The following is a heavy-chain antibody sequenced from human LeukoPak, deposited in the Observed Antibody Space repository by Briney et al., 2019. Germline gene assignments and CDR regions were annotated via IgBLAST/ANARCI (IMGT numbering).Heavy chain of an antibody. CDR3: VKDGLWAD. J-gene: IGHJ4*02. Sequence: GGSLRLSCSASGFIFSNYAIRWVRQAPGEGLKYVSGISTKGGYTYYADSVKGRFTISRDNSKNTLYLQMTSLRAEDTAVYYCVKDGLWADWGRGTLVTVPS. V-gene: IGHV3-64D*06. CDR1: GFIFSNYA. D-gene: IGHD3/OR15-3a*01. CDR2: ISTKGGYT.